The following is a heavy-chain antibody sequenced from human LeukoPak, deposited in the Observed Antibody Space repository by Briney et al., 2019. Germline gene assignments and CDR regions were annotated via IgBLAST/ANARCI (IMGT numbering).Heavy chain of an antibody. CDR1: GYTFTNYF. Sequence: ASVKVSCTASGYTFTNYFMHWVRQAPGQGLECLGIINPSGGSVSYVQKFQGRVTMTRDTSTSTVYMELSSLRSEDTAMYYCAREGDIYAFDFWGQGTMVTVSS. CDR2: INPSGGSV. V-gene: IGHV1-46*01. J-gene: IGHJ3*01. CDR3: AREGDIYAFDF. D-gene: IGHD2-21*01.